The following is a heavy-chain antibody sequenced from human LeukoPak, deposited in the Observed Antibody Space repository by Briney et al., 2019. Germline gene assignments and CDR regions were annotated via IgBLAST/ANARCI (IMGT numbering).Heavy chain of an antibody. D-gene: IGHD1-26*01. V-gene: IGHV1-2*02. J-gene: IGHJ4*02. CDR1: GYTFTGYY. CDR3: ASARDSGSYPSPFDY. CDR2: INPNSGGT. Sequence: ASVKVSCKASGYTFTGYYMHWVRQAPGQGLEWMGWINPNSGGTNYAQKFQGRVTMTRDTSISTAYMELNRLRSDDTAVYYCASARDSGSYPSPFDYWGQGTLVTVSS.